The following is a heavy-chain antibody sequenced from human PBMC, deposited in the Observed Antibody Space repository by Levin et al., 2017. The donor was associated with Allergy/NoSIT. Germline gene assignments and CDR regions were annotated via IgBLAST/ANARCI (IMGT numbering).Heavy chain of an antibody. J-gene: IGHJ6*02. CDR2: ISFDGRNK. D-gene: IGHD5-12*01. CDR3: ARSPKTGFSAYSRYFYYGMDI. V-gene: IGHV3-30*04. CDR1: GFPFSNYA. Sequence: PGGSLRLSCAASGFPFSNYAIHWVRQAPGKGLEWVAVISFDGRNKFYADSVKGRFTISRDNSKNTLDLLISSLRPEDTAVYYCARSPKTGFSAYSRYFYYGMDIWGLGTTVIVSS.